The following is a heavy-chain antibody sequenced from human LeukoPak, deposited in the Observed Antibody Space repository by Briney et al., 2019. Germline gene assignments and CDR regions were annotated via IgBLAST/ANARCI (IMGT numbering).Heavy chain of an antibody. CDR3: AREVGPFDY. Sequence: PSETLSLTCTVSGGSISSGRYYGRWLRQPAGKGLEWIGRIYTSGSTNYNPSLKSRVTISVDTSKNQFSLKLSSVTAADTAVYYGAREVGPFDYWGQGTLVTVSS. D-gene: IGHD1-26*01. J-gene: IGHJ4*02. V-gene: IGHV4-61*02. CDR2: IYTSGST. CDR1: GGSISSGRYY.